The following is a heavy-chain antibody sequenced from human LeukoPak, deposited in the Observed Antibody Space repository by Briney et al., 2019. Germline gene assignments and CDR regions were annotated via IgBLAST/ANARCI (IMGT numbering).Heavy chain of an antibody. Sequence: GGSLRLSCIASGFIFSNYGMHWVRQAPGKGLEWVAFIRYDGSEKYYADSVKGRITISRDNSKNTLYVQMNSLRAEDTAVYYCAKGKDYYLDYWGQGTLVTVSS. CDR3: AKGKDYYLDY. CDR2: IRYDGSEK. J-gene: IGHJ4*02. CDR1: GFIFSNYG. D-gene: IGHD3-10*01. V-gene: IGHV3-30*02.